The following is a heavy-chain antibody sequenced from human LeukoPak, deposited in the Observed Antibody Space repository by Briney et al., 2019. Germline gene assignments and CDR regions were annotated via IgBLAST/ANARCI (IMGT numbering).Heavy chain of an antibody. CDR2: RNPNSGNT. V-gene: IGHV1-8*03. J-gene: IGHJ6*03. CDR3: ARAPVWTGYYYYMDV. Sequence: GASVKVSRKASVYTFTNYDINWVRQATGQGLEWMGWRNPNSGNTGYAQKFQGRVTITRNTSISTAYMELSSLRSEDTAVYYCARAPVWTGYYYYMDVWGKGTTVTVSS. CDR1: VYTFTNYD. D-gene: IGHD3/OR15-3a*01.